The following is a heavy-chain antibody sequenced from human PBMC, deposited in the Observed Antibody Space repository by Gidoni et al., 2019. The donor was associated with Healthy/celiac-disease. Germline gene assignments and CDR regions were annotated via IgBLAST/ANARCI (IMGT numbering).Heavy chain of an antibody. CDR3: AKEMGYCISTSCYRMNAFDI. Sequence: EVQLVESGGGLVQPGRSLRLSCAASGFTFDDYAMHWVRQAPGKGLEWVSGISWNSGSIGYADSVKGRFTISRDNAKNSLYLQMNSLRAEDTALYYCAKEMGYCISTSCYRMNAFDIWGQGTMVTVSS. J-gene: IGHJ3*02. V-gene: IGHV3-9*01. CDR1: GFTFDDYA. CDR2: ISWNSGSI. D-gene: IGHD2-2*02.